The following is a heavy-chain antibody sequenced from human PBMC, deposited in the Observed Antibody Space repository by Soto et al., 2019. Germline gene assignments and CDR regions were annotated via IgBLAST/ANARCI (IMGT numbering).Heavy chain of an antibody. J-gene: IGHJ4*02. CDR1: GFTVSSNY. Sequence: PGGPLRLSFGASGFTVSSNYMSWVRQAPGKGLEWVSVIYSGGGTYYADSVKGRFTISRDNSKNTLYLQMNSLRAEDTAVYYCARGQDYYDSSGYFLFDYWGQGTLVTVSS. CDR3: ARGQDYYDSSGYFLFDY. D-gene: IGHD3-22*01. CDR2: IYSGGGT. V-gene: IGHV3-53*01.